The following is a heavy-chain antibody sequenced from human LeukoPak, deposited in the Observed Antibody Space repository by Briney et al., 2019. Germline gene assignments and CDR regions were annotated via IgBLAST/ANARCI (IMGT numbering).Heavy chain of an antibody. CDR2: ISYHGSNK. D-gene: IGHD4-23*01. CDR3: ARATVVTEPYDY. Sequence: PGGSLRLSCAASGFTFSSYAMHWVRQAPGKGLEWVAVISYHGSNKYYADSVKGRFTISRDNSKNTLYLQMNSLRTEDTAVYYCARATVVTEPYDYWGQGTLVTVSS. V-gene: IGHV3-30-3*01. CDR1: GFTFSSYA. J-gene: IGHJ4*02.